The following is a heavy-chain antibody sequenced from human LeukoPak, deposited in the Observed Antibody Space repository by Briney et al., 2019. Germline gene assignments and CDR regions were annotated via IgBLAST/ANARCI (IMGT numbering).Heavy chain of an antibody. Sequence: ASVKASCKASGYTFTSYDINWVRQATGQGLEWMGWMNPNSGNTGYAQKFQGRVTMTRNTSISTAYMELSSLRSEDTAVYYCARMVRYYYYYGMDVWGQGTTVTVSS. CDR1: GYTFTSYD. D-gene: IGHD4-23*01. J-gene: IGHJ6*02. CDR3: ARMVRYYYYYGMDV. CDR2: MNPNSGNT. V-gene: IGHV1-8*01.